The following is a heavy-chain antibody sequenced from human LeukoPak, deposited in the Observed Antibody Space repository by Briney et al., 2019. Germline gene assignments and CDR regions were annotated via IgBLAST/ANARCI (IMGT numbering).Heavy chain of an antibody. J-gene: IGHJ4*02. Sequence: GGSLRLSCAASGFAFGDYAMSWIRQAPGKGLRYVATISDTGDTYYADSVKGRFTISRDNSKNTLYLQMNSLRAEDTAVYYCARYRSGWGFDYWGQGTLVAVSS. V-gene: IGHV3-23*01. CDR2: ISDTGDT. CDR3: ARYRSGWGFDY. CDR1: GFAFGDYA. D-gene: IGHD6-19*01.